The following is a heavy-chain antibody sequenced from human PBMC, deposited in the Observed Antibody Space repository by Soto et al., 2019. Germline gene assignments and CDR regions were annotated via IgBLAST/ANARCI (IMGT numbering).Heavy chain of an antibody. V-gene: IGHV4-59*01. Sequence: SETLSLTCSVSGGSISGSYWSWIRQCPGKGLEWLGYVYYTGSTNYSPSLRSRVSISVDTSKNEFSLRLSSVTAADTAVYFCARSVEVSGAKIDYWGQGTQVTVSS. D-gene: IGHD2-8*02. CDR2: VYYTGST. CDR3: ARSVEVSGAKIDY. J-gene: IGHJ4*02. CDR1: GGSISGSY.